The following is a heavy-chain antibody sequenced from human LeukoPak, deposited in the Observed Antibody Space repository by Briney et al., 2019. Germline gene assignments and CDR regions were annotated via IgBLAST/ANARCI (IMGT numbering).Heavy chain of an antibody. CDR3: ARAGDYYDSSGYFSNFDY. D-gene: IGHD3-22*01. CDR2: ISSSSSYI. V-gene: IGHV3-21*01. CDR1: GFTFSSYS. J-gene: IGHJ4*02. Sequence: PGGSLRLSCAASGFTFSSYSMNWVRQAPGKGLEWISSISSSSSYIYYADSVKGRFTISRDNAKNTLYLQMNSLRAEDTAVYYCARAGDYYDSSGYFSNFDYWGQGTLVTVSS.